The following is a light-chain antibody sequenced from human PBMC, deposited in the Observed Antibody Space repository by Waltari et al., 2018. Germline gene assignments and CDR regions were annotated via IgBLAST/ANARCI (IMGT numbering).Light chain of an antibody. CDR2: KAS. CDR3: QQYSTYSRT. J-gene: IGKJ2*01. V-gene: IGKV1-5*03. Sequence: DMQMTQSPSTLSASVGDRVTITCRASQSISTWLAWYQKKPGKAPKLLIYKASSLEGGVPSRFSGSGSGTEFTLTISSLQPDDFATYYCQQYSTYSRTFGQGTKLEIK. CDR1: QSISTW.